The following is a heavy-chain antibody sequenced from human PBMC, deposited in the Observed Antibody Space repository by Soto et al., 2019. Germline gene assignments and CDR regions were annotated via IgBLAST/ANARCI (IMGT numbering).Heavy chain of an antibody. Sequence: QVQLQESGPGLVKPSQTLSLTCTVSGGSINSGGYCWSWIRQHPGKGLDWIGCISYGGSTSYNPSLKSRVTLSEDTSKNHFSLKLTSVTAADTAVYCCSRGILGWGQGALITVSS. CDR2: ISYGGST. CDR1: GGSINSGGYC. V-gene: IGHV4-31*03. J-gene: IGHJ4*02. D-gene: IGHD5-18*01. CDR3: SRGILG.